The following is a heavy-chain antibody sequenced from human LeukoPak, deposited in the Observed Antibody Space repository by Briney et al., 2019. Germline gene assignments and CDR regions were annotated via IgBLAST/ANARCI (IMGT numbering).Heavy chain of an antibody. CDR3: ARGSPGPIAY. D-gene: IGHD3-10*01. J-gene: IGHJ4*02. CDR1: GGSFSGYY. V-gene: IGHV4-34*01. CDR2: INHSGST. Sequence: PSETLSLTCAVYGGSFSGYYWSWIRQPPGKGLEWIGEINHSGSTNYNPSIKSRVTISVDTSKNQFSLKLSSVTAADTAVYYCARGSPGPIAYWGQGTLVTVSS.